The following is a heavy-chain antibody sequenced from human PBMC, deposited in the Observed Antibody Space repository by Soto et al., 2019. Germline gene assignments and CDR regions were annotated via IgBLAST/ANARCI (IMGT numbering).Heavy chain of an antibody. J-gene: IGHJ4*02. D-gene: IGHD1-1*01. Sequence: GGSLRLSCAASGFTFSDYYMSWIRQAPGKGLEWVSYISSSSSYTNYADSVKGRFTISRDNAKNSLYLQMNSLRAEDTAVYYCARDPPSWAEQPDYWGQGTLVTVSS. V-gene: IGHV3-11*06. CDR3: ARDPPSWAEQPDY. CDR2: ISSSSSYT. CDR1: GFTFSDYY.